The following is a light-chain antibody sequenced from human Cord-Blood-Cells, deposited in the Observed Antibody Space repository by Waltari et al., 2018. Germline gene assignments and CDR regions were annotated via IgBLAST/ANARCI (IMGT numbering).Light chain of an antibody. V-gene: IGLV2-14*01. CDR1: RSDVGGYNS. CDR2: EVK. CDR3: SSYTSSSTLYV. Sequence: QSALTQPASVSGSPGQSLPISCTGTRSDVGGYNSVSWYQQPPGKAPKLMIYEVKNRPSGVSNRFSGSKSGNTASLTISGLQAEDEADYYCSSYTSSSTLYVFGTGTKVTVL. J-gene: IGLJ1*01.